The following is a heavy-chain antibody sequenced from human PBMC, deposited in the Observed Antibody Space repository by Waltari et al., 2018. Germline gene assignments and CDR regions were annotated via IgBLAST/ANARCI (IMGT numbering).Heavy chain of an antibody. CDR2: INQDGSEE. V-gene: IGHV3-7*01. Sequence: EVLLVESGGGLVQTGGYLRLSCAASRFTLSNYVINWVRQAPGKGLEWVANINQDGSEEYYVDSVKGRFTISRDNAKNSLYLEMKTLRAEDTAIYYCARTGARWLQFAAFDIWGQGTMVTVSS. J-gene: IGHJ3*02. CDR1: RFTLSNYV. CDR3: ARTGARWLQFAAFDI. D-gene: IGHD5-12*01.